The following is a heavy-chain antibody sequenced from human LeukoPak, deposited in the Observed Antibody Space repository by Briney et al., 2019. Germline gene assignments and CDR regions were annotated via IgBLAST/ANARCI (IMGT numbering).Heavy chain of an antibody. CDR2: IYNSGST. D-gene: IGHD2-2*01. J-gene: IGHJ3*02. V-gene: IGHV4-59*02. CDR3: ARARYANAWYAFDI. Sequence: SETLSLTCTVSGGSVSNYHWSWIRQPPGKGLEWIGYIYNSGSTNYNPSLKSRVTTLVDTSKNQFSLKLTSVTAADTAVYYRARARYANAWYAFDIWGHGTMVTVSS. CDR1: GGSVSNYH.